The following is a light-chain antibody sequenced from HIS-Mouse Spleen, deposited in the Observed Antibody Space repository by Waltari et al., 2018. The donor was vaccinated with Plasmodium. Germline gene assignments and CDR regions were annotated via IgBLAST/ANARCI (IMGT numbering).Light chain of an antibody. CDR3: QAWDSSTVV. Sequence: SYELTQPPSVSVSPGQTARITCPGDALPKTYAYWYQQKSGQAPVLVIYEDSKRPSGIPERFSGSNSGNTATLTISGTQAMDEADYYCQAWDSSTVVFGGGTKLTVL. J-gene: IGLJ2*01. CDR2: EDS. CDR1: ALPKTY. V-gene: IGLV3-1*01.